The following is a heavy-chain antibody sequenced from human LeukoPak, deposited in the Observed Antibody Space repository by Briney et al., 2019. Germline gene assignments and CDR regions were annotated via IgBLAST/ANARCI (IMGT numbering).Heavy chain of an antibody. Sequence: PSETLSLTCTVSGGSISSGSYYWSWIRQPAGKGLEWIGRIYTNGSTNYNPSLKSRVTISVDTSKNQFSLKLSSVTAADTAVYYCARAGDGMATIMPWAFDIWGQGTMVTVSS. CDR3: ARAGDGMATIMPWAFDI. CDR1: GGSISSGSYY. V-gene: IGHV4-61*02. D-gene: IGHD5-24*01. CDR2: IYTNGST. J-gene: IGHJ3*02.